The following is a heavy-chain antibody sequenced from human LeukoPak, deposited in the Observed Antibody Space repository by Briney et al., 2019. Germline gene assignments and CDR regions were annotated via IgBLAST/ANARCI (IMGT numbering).Heavy chain of an antibody. V-gene: IGHV3-11*01. D-gene: IGHD3-3*01. CDR3: ARAISYDFWSGYYHAPGY. CDR1: GFTFSDYY. CDR2: ISSGGSTI. J-gene: IGHJ4*02. Sequence: PGGSLRLSCAASGFTFSDYYMSWTRQAPGKGLEWVSYISSGGSTIYYADSVKGRFTISRDNAKNSLYLQMNSLRAEDTAVYYCARAISYDFWSGYYHAPGYWGQGTLVTVSS.